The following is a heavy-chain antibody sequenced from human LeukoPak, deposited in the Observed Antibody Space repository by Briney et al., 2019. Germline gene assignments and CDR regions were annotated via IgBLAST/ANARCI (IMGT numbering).Heavy chain of an antibody. CDR2: IYYSGST. V-gene: IGHV4-59*01. Sequence: SETLSLTCTVSGGSISSYYWSWIRQPPGKGPEWIGYIYYSGSTSYNPSLKSRVTISVDTSKNQFSLKLSSVTAADTAVYYCAGALRLGELSSKAVDYWGQGTLVTVSS. D-gene: IGHD3-16*02. J-gene: IGHJ4*02. CDR3: AGALRLGELSSKAVDY. CDR1: GGSISSYY.